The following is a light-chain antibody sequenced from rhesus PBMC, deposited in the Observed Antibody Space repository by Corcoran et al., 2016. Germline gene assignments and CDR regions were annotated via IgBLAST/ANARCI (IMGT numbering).Light chain of an antibody. J-gene: IGKJ3*01. Sequence: DIVLTQSPASLAVSPGQRATITCRASESVSFFGINLIHWYQQKPGQPPKLLIYQASNKATGVPPRFSGSGSGTDFTLTINPVEADVAADYYCLQSKNSIFTFGPGTKLDIK. CDR2: QAS. CDR3: LQSKNSIFT. V-gene: IGKV7-13*01. CDR1: ESVSFFGINL.